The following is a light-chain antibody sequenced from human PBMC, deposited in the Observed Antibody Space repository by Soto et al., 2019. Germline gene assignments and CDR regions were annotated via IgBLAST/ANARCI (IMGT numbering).Light chain of an antibody. J-gene: IGKJ1*01. CDR1: QTVTSNY. V-gene: IGKV3-20*01. CDR2: GAS. CDR3: QQYGSSPRT. Sequence: EIVLTQSPGTLSLSPGERATLSCRAGQTVTSNYLAWYQQKPGQAPRLLIYGASGRATGIPDRFSGSGSGTDFTLTISRVEPEDFAVYYCQQYGSSPRTFGHGTKVDIK.